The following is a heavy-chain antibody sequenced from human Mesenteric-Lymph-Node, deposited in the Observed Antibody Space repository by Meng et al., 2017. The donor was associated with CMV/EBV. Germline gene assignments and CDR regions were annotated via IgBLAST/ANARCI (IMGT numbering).Heavy chain of an antibody. V-gene: IGHV3-23*05. CDR2: ITSKSRGI. Sequence: GESLKISCAASGFTFSSYVLTWVRRAPGKGLDWVATITSKSRGIFYTDSLQGRFANSKDNNNNQLYLQINSLRTEDTAVYYCARDTAIDYWGQGTLVTVSS. J-gene: IGHJ4*02. CDR1: GFTFSSYV. CDR3: ARDTAIDY.